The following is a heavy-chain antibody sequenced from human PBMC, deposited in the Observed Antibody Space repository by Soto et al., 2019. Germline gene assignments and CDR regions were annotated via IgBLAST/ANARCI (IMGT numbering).Heavy chain of an antibody. CDR3: AVIIVRGVIKDYCYGMDV. CDR1: GGSISSYY. J-gene: IGHJ6*01. Sequence: PSETLSLTCSVSGGSISSYYWSWIRQPPGKGLEWIGEIYHSGSTNYNPSLKSRVTISVDKSKNQFSLKLSSVTAADTAVYYCAVIIVRGVIKDYCYGMDVCGQGNTVTVS. V-gene: IGHV4-59*12. D-gene: IGHD3-10*01. CDR2: IYHSGST.